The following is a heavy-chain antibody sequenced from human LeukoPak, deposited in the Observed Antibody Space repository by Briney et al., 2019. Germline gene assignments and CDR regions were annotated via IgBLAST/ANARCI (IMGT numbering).Heavy chain of an antibody. CDR3: TRGSLSGSSRDY. CDR2: MNPNTGDT. J-gene: IGHJ4*02. V-gene: IGHV1-8*01. Sequence: ASVRVSCKASGYTFTGYDVNWVRQASGQGLEWMGWMNPNTGDTGYAQKFQGRITMTRDTSIDTAYMELSDLRSEDTALYYCTRGSLSGSSRDYWGQGTRVTVSS. CDR1: GYTFTGYD. D-gene: IGHD5-12*01.